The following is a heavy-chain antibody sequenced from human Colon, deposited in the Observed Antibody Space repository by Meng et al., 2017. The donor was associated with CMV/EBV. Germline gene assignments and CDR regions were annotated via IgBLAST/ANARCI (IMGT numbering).Heavy chain of an antibody. CDR2: INEDGTTK. V-gene: IGHV3-74*03. J-gene: IGHJ4*02. CDR3: VRDLASAGYASWGDDFDF. CDR1: FTLSGCW. Sequence: FTLSGCWMHWVRQAPGMGLMWVSRINEDGTTKTYAEAVKGRFTISRDNAKGTVYLQMDSLRAEDTAVYYCVRDLASAGYASWGDDFDFWGQGTLVTVSS. D-gene: IGHD3-16*01.